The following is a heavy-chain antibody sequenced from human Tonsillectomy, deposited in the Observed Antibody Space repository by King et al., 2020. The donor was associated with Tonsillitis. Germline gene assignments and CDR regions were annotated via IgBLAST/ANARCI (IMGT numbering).Heavy chain of an antibody. D-gene: IGHD3-9*01. CDR1: GGSISSYY. Sequence: QLQESGPGLVKPSETLSLTCTVSGGSISSYYWSWIRQPPGKGLEWIGYIYYSGSTNYNPSLKSRVTISVDTSKNQFSLKLSSVTAADTAVYYCARSYYDILTGRGPIWYMDVWGKGTTVTVSS. J-gene: IGHJ6*03. CDR3: ARSYYDILTGRGPIWYMDV. V-gene: IGHV4-59*08. CDR2: IYYSGST.